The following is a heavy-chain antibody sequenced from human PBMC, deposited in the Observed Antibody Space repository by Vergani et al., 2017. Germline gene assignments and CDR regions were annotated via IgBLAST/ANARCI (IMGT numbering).Heavy chain of an antibody. Sequence: QLQLQESGPGLVKPSATLSLTCSVSGASIRSSNYSWGWIRQPPGKGLEWIASIYYSGSPYYNPSLKSRVTISVDTSKNQFSLTLSSVTAADTAVYFCARHSTVEWLVKLGWIDPWGQGSLVTVSS. D-gene: IGHD6-19*01. CDR3: ARHSTVEWLVKLGWIDP. CDR2: IYYSGSP. V-gene: IGHV4-39*01. CDR1: GASIRSSNYS. J-gene: IGHJ5*02.